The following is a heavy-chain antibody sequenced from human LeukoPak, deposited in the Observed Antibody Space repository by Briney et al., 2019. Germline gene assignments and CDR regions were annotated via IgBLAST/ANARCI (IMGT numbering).Heavy chain of an antibody. V-gene: IGHV3-15*01. Sequence: GGSLRLSCAASGFTFSNYGMNWVRQAPGKGLEWVGRIKSKTDGGTTDYAAPGKGRFTISRDDSKNTLYLQMNSLKTEETAVYYCTTGGTGPVDFGTDYWGQGTLVTVSS. CDR2: IKSKTDGGTT. J-gene: IGHJ4*02. CDR3: TTGGTGPVDFGTDY. D-gene: IGHD3/OR15-3a*01. CDR1: GFTFSNYG.